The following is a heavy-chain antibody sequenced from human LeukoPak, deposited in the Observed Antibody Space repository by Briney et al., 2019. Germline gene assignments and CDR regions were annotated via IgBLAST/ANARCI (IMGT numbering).Heavy chain of an antibody. V-gene: IGHV3-23*01. Sequence: RSLRLSSAASGFTSSSFAMSWVRQAPGRGLEWVSAIRTSGGSTYYTDSVKGRLTISRDNSKHPPYLQMNSLRAEDTAVYYCAKAGQRGIFGVVRFDYWGQGTLVTVSS. J-gene: IGHJ4*02. CDR3: AKAGQRGIFGVVRFDY. CDR1: GFTSSSFA. D-gene: IGHD3-3*01. CDR2: IRTSGGST.